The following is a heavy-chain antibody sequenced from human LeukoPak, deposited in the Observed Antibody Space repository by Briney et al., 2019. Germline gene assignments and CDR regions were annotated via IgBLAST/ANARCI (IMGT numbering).Heavy chain of an antibody. J-gene: IGHJ4*02. V-gene: IGHV1-2*02. CDR1: GYTFTGYY. CDR3: ARGLGSYYPYYYFDY. Sequence: ASVKVSCKASGYTFTGYYMHWVRQAPGQGLEWMGWINPNSGGTNYAQKFQGRVTMTRDTSISTAYMELSRLRSDATAVYYCARGLGSYYPYYYFDYWGQGTLVTVSS. CDR2: INPNSGGT. D-gene: IGHD1-26*01.